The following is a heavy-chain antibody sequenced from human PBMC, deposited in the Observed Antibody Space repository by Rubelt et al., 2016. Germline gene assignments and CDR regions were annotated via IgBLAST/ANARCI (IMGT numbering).Heavy chain of an antibody. D-gene: IGHD4-17*01. J-gene: IGHJ4*02. CDR2: IYYSGST. CDR1: GGSISSTNYY. V-gene: IGHV4-61*05. Sequence: QLQLQESGPGLVKPSETLSLTCTVSGGSISSTNYYWGWIRQPPGKGLEWIGYIYYSGSTSYNPSLKSRVTISVDTSKSQISLNLSSVTAADTAVYYCARDPGDYGDYSLDYWGQGTLVTVSS. CDR3: ARDPGDYGDYSLDY.